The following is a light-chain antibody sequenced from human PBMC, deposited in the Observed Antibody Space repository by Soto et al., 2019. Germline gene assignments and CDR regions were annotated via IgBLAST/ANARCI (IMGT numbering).Light chain of an antibody. CDR3: AAWDDSLNGRL. J-gene: IGLJ2*01. CDR1: SSNIGSYT. V-gene: IGLV1-44*01. Sequence: QSVLTQPLSASGTPGQRVTISCSGSSSNIGSYTVNWYQLLPGTAPKLLIYNNNHRPSGVPDRFSGSKSGTSASLAISGLQSEDEADYYCAAWDDSLNGRLFGGGTKVTVL. CDR2: NNN.